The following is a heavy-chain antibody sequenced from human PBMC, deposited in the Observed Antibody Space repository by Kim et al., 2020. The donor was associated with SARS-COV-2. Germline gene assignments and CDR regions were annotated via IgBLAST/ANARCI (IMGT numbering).Heavy chain of an antibody. Sequence: GGSLRLSCGASGFTFSDSAMHWVRRASGKGLEWLGRIRSKVNGYATAYSASVRGRFTISRDDSRNTAYLQMNSLKTEDTAVYYCTRVPGTTLAFCDAFDIWGQGTMLAVSS. CDR1: GFTFSDSA. CDR3: TRVPGTTLAFCDAFDI. CDR2: IRSKVNGYAT. J-gene: IGHJ3*02. V-gene: IGHV3-73*01. D-gene: IGHD1-1*01.